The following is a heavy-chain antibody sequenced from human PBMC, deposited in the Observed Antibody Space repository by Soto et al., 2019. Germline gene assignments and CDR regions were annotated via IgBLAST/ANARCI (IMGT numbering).Heavy chain of an antibody. V-gene: IGHV3-23*01. J-gene: IGHJ4*02. Sequence: GGSLRLSCEASGFTFSSYPMHWVRQAPGKGLEWVSAISGSGGSTYYADSVKGRFTISRDNSKNTLYLQMNSLRAEDTAVYYCAKGEYSSSSPPAYWGQGTLVTVSS. CDR3: AKGEYSSSSPPAY. CDR2: ISGSGGST. CDR1: GFTFSSYP. D-gene: IGHD6-6*01.